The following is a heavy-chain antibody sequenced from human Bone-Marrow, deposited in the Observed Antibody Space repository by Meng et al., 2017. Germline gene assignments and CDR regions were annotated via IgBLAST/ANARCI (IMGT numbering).Heavy chain of an antibody. V-gene: IGHV1-2*06. J-gene: IGHJ4*02. CDR1: GYNFPDYY. CDR3: AFYCGGDCAFDY. Sequence: ASVKVSCKPSGYNFPDYYIHWVRRAPGQGLEWMGRINPKSGDTHYAQKFQARVTMTGDTSISTAYMELSGLRSDDTAMYYCAFYCGGDCAFDYWGQGTLVTVSS. D-gene: IGHD2-21*02. CDR2: INPKSGDT.